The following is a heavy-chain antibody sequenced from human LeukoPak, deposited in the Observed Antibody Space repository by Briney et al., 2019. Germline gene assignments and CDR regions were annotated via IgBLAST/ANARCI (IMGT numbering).Heavy chain of an antibody. Sequence: GGSLRLSCAASGFTFTSYAMTWVRQAPGKGLEWVSSISTGGITYYADSVKGRFTISRDNSKNTLYLQMNSLRAEDTAVYYCARYSRQFDYWGQGTLVTVSS. CDR3: ARYSRQFDY. CDR2: ISTGGIT. V-gene: IGHV3-23*01. D-gene: IGHD2-15*01. CDR1: GFTFTSYA. J-gene: IGHJ4*02.